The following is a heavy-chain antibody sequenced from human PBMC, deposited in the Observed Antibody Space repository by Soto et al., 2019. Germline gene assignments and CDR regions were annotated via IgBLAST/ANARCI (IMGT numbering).Heavy chain of an antibody. J-gene: IGHJ4*02. Sequence: ASVKVSCKASGGTFSSYAISWVRQAPGQGLEWMGGIIPIFGTANYAQKFQGRVTITADESTSTAYMELSSLRSEDTAVYYCAREGQVGATPPFDYWGQGTLVTVSS. V-gene: IGHV1-69*13. CDR2: IIPIFGTA. D-gene: IGHD1-26*01. CDR3: AREGQVGATPPFDY. CDR1: GGTFSSYA.